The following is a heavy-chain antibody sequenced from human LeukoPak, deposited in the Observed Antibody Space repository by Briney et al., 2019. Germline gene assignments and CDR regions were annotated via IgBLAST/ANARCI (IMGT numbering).Heavy chain of an antibody. CDR3: TTDFGVFRSDFWSGYYRFDY. CDR1: GFTFSNAW. J-gene: IGHJ4*02. D-gene: IGHD3-3*01. Sequence: GSLRLSCAASGFTFSNAWMSWVRQAPGKGLEWVGRIKSKTDGGTTDYAAPVKGRLTISRDESKNTLYLQMNSLKTEDTAVYYCTTDFGVFRSDFWSGYYRFDYWGQGTLVTVSS. CDR2: IKSKTDGGTT. V-gene: IGHV3-15*01.